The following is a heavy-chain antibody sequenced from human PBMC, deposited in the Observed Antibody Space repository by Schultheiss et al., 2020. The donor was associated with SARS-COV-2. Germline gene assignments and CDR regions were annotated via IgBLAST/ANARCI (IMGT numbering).Heavy chain of an antibody. CDR3: ARDLDSSAWNGADT. CDR1: GFTFSNTW. V-gene: IGHV3-15*07. J-gene: IGHJ5*02. CDR2: IKSETHGGTT. Sequence: GESLKISCAASGFTFSNTWMNWVRQAPGKGLEWVGRIKSETHGGTTDYAAPVKGRFTISRDNSKNTLYLQMNSLRAEDTAVYYCARDLDSSAWNGADTWGQGTLVTVSS. D-gene: IGHD3-22*01.